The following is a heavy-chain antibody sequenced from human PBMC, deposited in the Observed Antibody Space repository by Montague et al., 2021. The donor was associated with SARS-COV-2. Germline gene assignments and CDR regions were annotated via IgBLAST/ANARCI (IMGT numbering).Heavy chain of an antibody. CDR2: XDWXYYK. J-gene: IGHJ4*02. CDR3: ARSYYDILTAYYTPFDY. Sequence: PALVTPTQTITLTCTFSGFSLSTSGMRASWIRQPPGKALEWLARXDWXYYKFYSTSLKTRLTISKDTSKNQVVLTMTNMDPVDTATYYCARSYYDILTAYYTPFDYWGQGTLVTVS. V-gene: IGHV2-70*04. CDR1: GFSLSTSGMR. D-gene: IGHD3-9*01.